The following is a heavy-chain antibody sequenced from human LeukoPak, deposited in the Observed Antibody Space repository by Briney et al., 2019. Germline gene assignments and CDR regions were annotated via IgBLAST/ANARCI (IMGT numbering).Heavy chain of an antibody. Sequence: SETLSFTCTVSGYSISSGYYGGWVRQPPGKGLEWIGSIYDSGRTFYNPSVKSRVTIAVDTSKNQFSLKLTSVTAADTAVYYCARLYLPATRFDYWGQGTLVTVSS. J-gene: IGHJ4*02. CDR3: ARLYLPATRFDY. D-gene: IGHD6-25*01. V-gene: IGHV4-38-2*02. CDR2: IYDSGRT. CDR1: GYSISSGYY.